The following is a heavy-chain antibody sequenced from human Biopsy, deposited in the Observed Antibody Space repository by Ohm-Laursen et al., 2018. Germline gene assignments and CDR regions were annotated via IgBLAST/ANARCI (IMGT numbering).Heavy chain of an antibody. CDR2: ISHTGYT. D-gene: IGHD4-23*01. Sequence: GTLSLTCTVSGGSFTGHYWTWIRQPPGKGLEWIGHISHTGYTSYKSSLKSRVTISLDTSRKHSSLRLTSLAAADTAVYYCARGSNEYGGLYFPHWGQGTLVTVSS. CDR1: GGSFTGHY. V-gene: IGHV4-59*11. CDR3: ARGSNEYGGLYFPH. J-gene: IGHJ1*01.